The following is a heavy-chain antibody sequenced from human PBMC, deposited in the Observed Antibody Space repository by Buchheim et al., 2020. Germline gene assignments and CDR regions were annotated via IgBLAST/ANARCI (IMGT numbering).Heavy chain of an antibody. J-gene: IGHJ5*02. V-gene: IGHV4-30-2*01. Sequence: QLQLQESGSGLVKPSQTLSLTCAVSGGSISSGGYSWSWIRQPPGKGLEWIGYIYQSGSTHYNPSLKSRVNLSGHQSKNQFSLKLSSVTAADTAVYYCARSPQSLWFDPWGQGTL. CDR1: GGSISSGGYS. CDR2: IYQSGST. CDR3: ARSPQSLWFDP.